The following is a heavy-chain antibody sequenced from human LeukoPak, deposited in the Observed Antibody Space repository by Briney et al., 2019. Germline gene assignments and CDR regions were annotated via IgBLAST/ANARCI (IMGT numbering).Heavy chain of an antibody. Sequence: PGGSLRLSCAASGFTFSSYEMNWVRQAPGKGLEWVSYISSSGTTTYYADSVKGRLTISRDNAKNSLYLQMNSLRAEDTAVYYCAKETGRWELEWGQGTLVTVSS. CDR1: GFTFSSYE. CDR3: AKETGRWELE. V-gene: IGHV3-48*03. J-gene: IGHJ4*02. D-gene: IGHD1-26*01. CDR2: ISSSGTTT.